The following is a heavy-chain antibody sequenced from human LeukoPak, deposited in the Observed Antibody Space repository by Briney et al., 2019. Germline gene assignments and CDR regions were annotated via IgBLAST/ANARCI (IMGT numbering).Heavy chain of an antibody. V-gene: IGHV3-48*03. D-gene: IGHD6-13*01. J-gene: IGHJ6*03. CDR2: ISSSGSTI. CDR3: ARFISSSWYNLYYYYYMDV. Sequence: PGGSLRLSCAASGFTFSSYEMNWVRQAPGKGLEWVSYISSSGSTIYYADSVKGRFTISRDNAKNSLYLQMNSLRAEDTAVYYCARFISSSWYNLYYYYYMDVWGKGTTVTISS. CDR1: GFTFSSYE.